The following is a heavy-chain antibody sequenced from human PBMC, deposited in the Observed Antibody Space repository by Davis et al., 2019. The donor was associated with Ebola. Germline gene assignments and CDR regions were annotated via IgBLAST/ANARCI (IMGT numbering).Heavy chain of an antibody. CDR2: INPHNGNT. J-gene: IGHJ4*02. D-gene: IGHD3-9*01. V-gene: IGHV1-18*04. CDR3: ARDGLVYYDILTAQRGELDY. Sequence: ASVKVSCKASGYTFTNYGITWVRQAPGQGLEWMGWINPHNGNTNYAQNVQGRVTMNTDTSTSTAYMELRSLRSDDTAVYYCARDGLVYYDILTAQRGELDYWGQGTLVTVSS. CDR1: GYTFTNYG.